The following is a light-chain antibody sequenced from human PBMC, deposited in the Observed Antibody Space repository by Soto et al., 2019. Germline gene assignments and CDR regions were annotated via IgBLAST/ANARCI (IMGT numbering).Light chain of an antibody. CDR2: INN. J-gene: IGLJ3*02. Sequence: AVVTQPPSASGTPGQRVTISCSGTSSNIGSNTVNWYQQLPGAAPKLLICINNQRPSGVPDRFSASKSGTSASLAISGLQSEDEAVYYCASWDDSLSWVFGGGTKLTVL. CDR1: SSNIGSNT. V-gene: IGLV1-44*01. CDR3: ASWDDSLSWV.